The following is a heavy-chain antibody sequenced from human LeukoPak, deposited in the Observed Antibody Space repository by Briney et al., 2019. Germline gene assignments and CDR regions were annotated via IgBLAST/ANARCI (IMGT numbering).Heavy chain of an antibody. V-gene: IGHV4-59*01. Sequence: PSETLSLNCTVSGGSIKNYYWTWIRQPPGKGLEWIGYIYFSGSTSSNPSLKSRVTISVDTSKNQFSLRLKYVTAADTAVYYCARDVPRGTGYMDVWGKGTTVTVSS. CDR1: GGSIKNYY. J-gene: IGHJ6*03. D-gene: IGHD3-10*01. CDR3: ARDVPRGTGYMDV. CDR2: IYFSGST.